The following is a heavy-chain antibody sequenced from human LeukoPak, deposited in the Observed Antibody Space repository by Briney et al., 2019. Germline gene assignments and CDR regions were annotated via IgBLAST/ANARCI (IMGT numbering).Heavy chain of an antibody. CDR2: INHSGST. J-gene: IGHJ4*02. D-gene: IGHD3-10*01. CDR3: ARLWFGELLSSDY. CDR1: GGSFSGYY. V-gene: IGHV4-34*01. Sequence: SETLSLTCAVYGGSFSGYYWSWLRQPPGKGLEWIGEINHSGSTNYNPSLKSRVTISVDTSKNQFSLKLSSVTAADTAVYYCARLWFGELLSSDYWGQGTLVTVSS.